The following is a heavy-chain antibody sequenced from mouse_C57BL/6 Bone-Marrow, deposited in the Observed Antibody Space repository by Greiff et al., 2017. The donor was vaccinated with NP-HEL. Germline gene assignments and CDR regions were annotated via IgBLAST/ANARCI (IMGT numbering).Heavy chain of an antibody. J-gene: IGHJ4*01. D-gene: IGHD1-1*01. CDR2: LYPRSGNT. CDR1: GYTFTSYG. Sequence: QVQLQQSGAELARPGASVKLSCKASGYTFTSYGINWVKQRTGQGLAWIGELYPRSGNTYYNEKFKGKAKLTAAKSSSTAYMELRSLTSEDSAVYFCARRPLFTTVPSMDYWGQGTSVTVSS. V-gene: IGHV1-81*01. CDR3: ARRPLFTTVPSMDY.